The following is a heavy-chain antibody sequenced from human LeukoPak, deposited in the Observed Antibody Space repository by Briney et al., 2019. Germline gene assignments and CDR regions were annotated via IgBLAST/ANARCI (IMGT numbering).Heavy chain of an antibody. CDR2: ISAYNGNT. D-gene: IGHD4-17*01. Sequence: ASVKVSCKASGYTFTSYGISWVRQAPGQGLEWIGWISAYNGNTNYAQKLQGRVTMTTDTSTSTAYMELRSLRSDDTAVYCCARADYGDYLYYFDYWGQGTLVTVSS. CDR3: ARADYGDYLYYFDY. J-gene: IGHJ4*02. CDR1: GYTFTSYG. V-gene: IGHV1-18*01.